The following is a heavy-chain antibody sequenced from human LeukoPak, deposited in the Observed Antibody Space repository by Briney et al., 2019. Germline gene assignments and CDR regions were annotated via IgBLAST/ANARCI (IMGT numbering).Heavy chain of an antibody. Sequence: SETLPLTCTISGGSVSDYYWSWIRQSPGKGLEWIGYIYYTGSTTYNPSLKSRVTMSADTSKNQFSLKLSSVTAADTAVYYCAGSHDYGDYRGAFDIWGQGTMVTVSS. D-gene: IGHD4-17*01. J-gene: IGHJ3*02. CDR2: IYYTGST. CDR3: AGSHDYGDYRGAFDI. V-gene: IGHV4-59*02. CDR1: GGSVSDYY.